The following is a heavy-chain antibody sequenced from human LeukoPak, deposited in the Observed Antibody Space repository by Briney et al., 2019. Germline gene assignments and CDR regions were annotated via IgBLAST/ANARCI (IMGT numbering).Heavy chain of an antibody. V-gene: IGHV4-59*06. Sequence: PSETLSLTCTVSGGSISSYYWSWIRQHPGKGLEWIGYIYYSGSTYYNPSLKSRVTISVDTSKNQFSLKLSSVTAADTAVYYCARDRVTIFGVNDAFDIWGQGTMVTVSS. CDR1: GGSISSYY. J-gene: IGHJ3*02. D-gene: IGHD3-3*01. CDR2: IYYSGST. CDR3: ARDRVTIFGVNDAFDI.